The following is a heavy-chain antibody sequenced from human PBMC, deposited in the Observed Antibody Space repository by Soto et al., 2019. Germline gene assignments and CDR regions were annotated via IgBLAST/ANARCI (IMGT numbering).Heavy chain of an antibody. V-gene: IGHV3-30*18. Sequence: QVQLVESGGGVVQPGRSLRLSCAASGFTYSSYGMHWVRQAPGKGLEWVAVISYDGSNKYYADSVKGRFTISRDNSKNTLYLQMNSLRAEDTAVYYCAKTLLGVVTGLDYWGQGTLVTVSS. CDR1: GFTYSSYG. CDR2: ISYDGSNK. CDR3: AKTLLGVVTGLDY. D-gene: IGHD2-15*01. J-gene: IGHJ4*02.